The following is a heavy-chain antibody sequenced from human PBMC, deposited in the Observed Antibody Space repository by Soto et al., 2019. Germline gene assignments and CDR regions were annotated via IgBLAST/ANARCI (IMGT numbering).Heavy chain of an antibody. Sequence: GASVKVSCKASGGTFSSYTISWVRQAPGQGLEWMGRIIPILGIANYAQKFQGRVTITADKSTSTAYMELSSLRSEDTAVYYCARGRSSAFGTNYYYYYYMDVRGKGTTDTVSS. D-gene: IGHD6-6*01. CDR3: ARGRSSAFGTNYYYYYYMDV. J-gene: IGHJ6*03. CDR2: IIPILGIA. V-gene: IGHV1-69*02. CDR1: GGTFSSYT.